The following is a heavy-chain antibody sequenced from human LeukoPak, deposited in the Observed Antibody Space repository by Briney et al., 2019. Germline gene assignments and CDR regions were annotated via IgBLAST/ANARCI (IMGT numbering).Heavy chain of an antibody. Sequence: SETLSLTCAVYGGSFSGYYWSWIRQPPGKGLEWIGEINHSGSTNYNPSLKSRVTISVDTSKNQFSLKLSSVTAADTAVYYCARLSPKILWDYWGQGTLVTVSS. D-gene: IGHD3-16*02. CDR3: ARLSPKILWDY. CDR2: INHSGST. J-gene: IGHJ4*02. CDR1: GGSFSGYY. V-gene: IGHV4-34*01.